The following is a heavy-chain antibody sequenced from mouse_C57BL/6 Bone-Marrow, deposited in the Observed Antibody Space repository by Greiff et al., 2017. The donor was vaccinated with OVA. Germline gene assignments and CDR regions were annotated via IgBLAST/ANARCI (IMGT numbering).Heavy chain of an antibody. D-gene: IGHD2-3*01. CDR2: IDPENGDT. V-gene: IGHV14-4*01. Sequence: EVQLQESGAELVRPGASVKLSCTASGFNIKDDYMHWVKQRPEQGLEWIGWIDPENGDTEYASKFQGKATITADTSSNTAYLQLSSLTSEDTAVYYCTRWLLTDCDVWGTGTTVTVSS. CDR3: TRWLLTDCDV. J-gene: IGHJ1*03. CDR1: GFNIKDDY.